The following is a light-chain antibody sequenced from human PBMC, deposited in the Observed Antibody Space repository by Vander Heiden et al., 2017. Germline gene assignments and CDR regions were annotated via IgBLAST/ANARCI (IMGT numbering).Light chain of an antibody. V-gene: IGKV1-39*01. CDR3: QQCYSTPRT. J-gene: IGKJ2*01. CDR1: QSINTY. Sequence: SQSQYSLSASVGDRVTVTCRASQSINTYLNWYQQKPGKAPELLIYAASSLQNGVPPRFSGSGSGTDFTLTISSLQPEDFAFYYCQQCYSTPRTFGQGTKLEIK. CDR2: AAS.